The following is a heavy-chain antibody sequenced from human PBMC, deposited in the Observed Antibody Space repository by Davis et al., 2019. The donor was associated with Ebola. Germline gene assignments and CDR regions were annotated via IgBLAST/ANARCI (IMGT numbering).Heavy chain of an antibody. Sequence: GESLKISCGISGYSFSSYSMNWVSQAPGKGLEWVAYIRSYGDTIHYADSVKGRFTISRDTAKNSLYLQMNSLRDEDTAMYYCARDPHALDMWGQGTMVTVSS. CDR1: GYSFSSYS. V-gene: IGHV3-48*02. CDR3: ARDPHALDM. J-gene: IGHJ3*02. CDR2: IRSYGDTI.